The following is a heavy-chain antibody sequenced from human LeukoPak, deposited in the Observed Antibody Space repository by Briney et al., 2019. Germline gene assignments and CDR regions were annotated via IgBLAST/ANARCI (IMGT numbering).Heavy chain of an antibody. J-gene: IGHJ4*02. V-gene: IGHV3-64D*09. CDR3: VKDFARWQQGIDY. CDR1: GFTFSSYA. D-gene: IGHD6-13*01. Sequence: PGGSLRLSCSASGFTFSSYAMHWVRQAPGKGLEYVSAISSNGGSTYYADSVKGRFTISRDNSKNTLYLQMISLRAEDTAVYYCVKDFARWQQGIDYWGQGTLVTVSS. CDR2: ISSNGGST.